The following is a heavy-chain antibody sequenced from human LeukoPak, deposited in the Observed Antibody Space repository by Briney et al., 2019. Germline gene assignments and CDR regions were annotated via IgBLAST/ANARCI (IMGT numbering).Heavy chain of an antibody. CDR3: ARAYGSGSYFPDY. CDR2: INPNSGGT. Sequence: ASVKVSCKASGYTFTGYYMHWVRQAPGQGLEWMGWINPNSGGTNYAQKFQGRVTMTRDTSISTAYMELSRLRSGDTAVYYCARAYGSGSYFPDYWGQGTLVTVSS. CDR1: GYTFTGYY. D-gene: IGHD3-10*01. V-gene: IGHV1-2*02. J-gene: IGHJ4*02.